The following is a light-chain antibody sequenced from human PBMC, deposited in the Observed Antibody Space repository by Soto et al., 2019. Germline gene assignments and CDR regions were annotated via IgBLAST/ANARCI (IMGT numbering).Light chain of an antibody. Sequence: EVGSTQSPGPLSLSRGDRATLSXRPSHSVITNYLAWYQREPGXPPRLXXACXSNTATGSPDRFSGSGSATDFTPTISSTEPQDFDPYYCQHHNNRTLPFGQGTRVEIK. CDR1: HSVITNY. CDR2: CXS. V-gene: IGKV3-20*01. CDR3: QHHNNRTLP. J-gene: IGKJ5*01.